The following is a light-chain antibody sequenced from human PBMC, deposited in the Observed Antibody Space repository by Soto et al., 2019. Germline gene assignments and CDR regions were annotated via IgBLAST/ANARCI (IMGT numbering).Light chain of an antibody. CDR1: YSDFGGYNY. CDR3: CSFAGSYTLYV. J-gene: IGLJ1*01. CDR2: DVS. V-gene: IGLV2-11*01. Sequence: QSVLTQPRSVSGSPGQSVTISCTGTYSDFGGYNYVSWYQQHPGKAPKLMIYDVSKRPSGVPDRFSGSRSGNTASLTISGLQAEDEADYYCCSFAGSYTLYVFGTGTKV.